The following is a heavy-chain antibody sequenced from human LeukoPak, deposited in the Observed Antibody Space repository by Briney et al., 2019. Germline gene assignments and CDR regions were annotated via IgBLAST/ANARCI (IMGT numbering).Heavy chain of an antibody. D-gene: IGHD4/OR15-4a*01. Sequence: GGSLRLSCAASGFTFSTYEMNWVRQAPGKGLEWVSYISSSGTVIYYADFVKGRFTISRDNAKKSLYLQMNSLRAEDTAVYYCAREPTIPYFDYWGQGTLVTVPS. J-gene: IGHJ4*02. CDR1: GFTFSTYE. CDR3: AREPTIPYFDY. V-gene: IGHV3-48*03. CDR2: ISSSGTVI.